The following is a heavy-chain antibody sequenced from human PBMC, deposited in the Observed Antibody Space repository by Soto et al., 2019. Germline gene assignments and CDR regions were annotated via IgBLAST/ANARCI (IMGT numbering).Heavy chain of an antibody. CDR1: GGSFTSNNW. Sequence: PSETLSLTCAVSGGSFTSNNWWTWVRQPPGQGLEWIGEIYRTGSTNYSPSLKSRVTISLDKSENQFPLKVTSLTAADTAVYYCASRDPGISVDYWGQGTLVTVSS. CDR2: IYRTGST. J-gene: IGHJ4*02. V-gene: IGHV4-4*02. CDR3: ASRDPGISVDY. D-gene: IGHD1-26*01.